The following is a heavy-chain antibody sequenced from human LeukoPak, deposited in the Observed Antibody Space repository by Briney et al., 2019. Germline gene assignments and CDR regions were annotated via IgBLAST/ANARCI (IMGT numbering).Heavy chain of an antibody. CDR3: ARAVKYRSGPLTDLLPYYFDY. CDR1: GYTFTSYA. Sequence: ASVKVSCKASGYTFTSYAMHWVRQAPGQRLEWMEWINTGNGNTKYSQEFQGRVTITRDTSANTAYMELSSLRSEDMAVYYCARAVKYRSGPLTDLLPYYFDYWGQGTLVTVSS. J-gene: IGHJ4*02. V-gene: IGHV1-3*03. CDR2: INTGNGNT. D-gene: IGHD6-19*01.